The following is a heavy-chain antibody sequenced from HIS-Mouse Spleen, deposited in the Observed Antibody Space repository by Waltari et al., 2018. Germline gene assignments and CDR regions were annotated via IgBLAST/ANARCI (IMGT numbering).Heavy chain of an antibody. CDR3: ARKLRLGELSFDY. CDR1: GFTFSSYA. D-gene: IGHD3-16*02. J-gene: IGHJ4*02. Sequence: QVQLVESGGGVVQPGRSLRLSCAASGFTFSSYAMHWVRQAPGKGLEWVAVISYDGSNKYYADSVKGRFTISRDNSKNTLYLQMNSLRAEDTAVYYCARKLRLGELSFDYWGQGTLVTVSS. CDR2: ISYDGSNK. V-gene: IGHV3-30-3*01.